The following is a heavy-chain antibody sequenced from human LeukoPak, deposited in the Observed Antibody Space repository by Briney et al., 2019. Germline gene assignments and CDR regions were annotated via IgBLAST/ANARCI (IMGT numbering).Heavy chain of an antibody. Sequence: ASVTVSFKASGYTFTSYGISWVRQAPGQGGEGMGWISAYNGNTNYAQKLQGRVTMTTDTSTSTAYMELRSLRSDDTAVYYCARENERYYYDSSGYGYWGQGTLVTVSS. D-gene: IGHD3-22*01. CDR1: GYTFTSYG. CDR2: ISAYNGNT. J-gene: IGHJ4*02. CDR3: ARENERYYYDSSGYGY. V-gene: IGHV1-18*01.